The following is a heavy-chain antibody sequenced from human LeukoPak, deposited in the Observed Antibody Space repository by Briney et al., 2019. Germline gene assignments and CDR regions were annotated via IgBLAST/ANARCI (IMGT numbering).Heavy chain of an antibody. CDR1: GYTFTSYG. V-gene: IGHV1-18*01. D-gene: IGHD3-22*01. J-gene: IGHJ4*02. CDR2: ISAYNGNT. Sequence: ASVKVSCKASGYTFTSYGISWVRQAPGQGLEWMGWISAYNGNTNYAQKLQGRVTMTTDTSTSTAYMELRSLRSDDTAVYYCPSGGWSGYYDSSGYLWTYFDYWGQGTLVTVSS. CDR3: PSGGWSGYYDSSGYLWTYFDY.